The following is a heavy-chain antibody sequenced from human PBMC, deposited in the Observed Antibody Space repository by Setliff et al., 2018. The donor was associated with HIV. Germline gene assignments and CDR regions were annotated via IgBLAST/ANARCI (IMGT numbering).Heavy chain of an antibody. CDR3: VRDDYGYNGKGFDY. CDR1: GGSFSGYY. V-gene: IGHV4-34*01. J-gene: IGHJ4*02. Sequence: SETLSLTCAVYGGSFSGYYWNWIRQSPGKGLEWIGEINHSGGTYYNPSLKSRVTISVDTSNNQISLRLSSVTAADTAMYYCVRDDYGYNGKGFDYWGPGTLVTVSS. D-gene: IGHD4-17*01. CDR2: INHSGGT.